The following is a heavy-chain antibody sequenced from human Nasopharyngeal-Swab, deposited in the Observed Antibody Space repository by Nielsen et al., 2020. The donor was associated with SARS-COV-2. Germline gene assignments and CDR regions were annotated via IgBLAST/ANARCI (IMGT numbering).Heavy chain of an antibody. V-gene: IGHV3-74*01. CDR2: INRDGSST. D-gene: IGHD3-22*01. CDR3: ARVKYDSSGYYYSGSDY. Sequence: GESLEISCAASGFTFSSYWMHWVRQAPGKGLVWVSRINRDGSSTSYADSVKGRFTSSRDNAKNTLYLQMNSLRAEDTAVYYCARVKYDSSGYYYSGSDYWGQGTLVTVSS. CDR1: GFTFSSYW. J-gene: IGHJ4*02.